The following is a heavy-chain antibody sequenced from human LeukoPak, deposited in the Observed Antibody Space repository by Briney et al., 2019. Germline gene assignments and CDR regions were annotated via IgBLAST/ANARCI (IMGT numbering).Heavy chain of an antibody. CDR1: GYAFTYYY. J-gene: IGHJ4*02. Sequence: ASVKVSCKASGYAFTYYYIHWVRQAPGQGLEWMGIINPSGGSTSYAQKFQGRVIMTRDTSTSTVYMDLSSLRSDDTAVYYCESAEGVSYLFDYWGQGTLVTASS. CDR3: ESAEGVSYLFDY. V-gene: IGHV1-46*01. CDR2: INPSGGST. D-gene: IGHD3-10*01.